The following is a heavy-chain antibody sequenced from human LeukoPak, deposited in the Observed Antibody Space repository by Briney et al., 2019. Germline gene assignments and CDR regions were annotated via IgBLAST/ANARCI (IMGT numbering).Heavy chain of an antibody. CDR3: AKLGYYDISGISLP. Sequence: PGRSLRLSCAASGFTFSSYGMHWVRQAPGKGMEWVAVISYDGSNKYYADSVKGRFTTSRDNSKNTLYLQMNSLRAEDTAVYYCAKLGYYDISGISLPWGQGALVTVSS. CDR2: ISYDGSNK. J-gene: IGHJ5*02. V-gene: IGHV3-30*18. CDR1: GFTFSSYG. D-gene: IGHD3-9*01.